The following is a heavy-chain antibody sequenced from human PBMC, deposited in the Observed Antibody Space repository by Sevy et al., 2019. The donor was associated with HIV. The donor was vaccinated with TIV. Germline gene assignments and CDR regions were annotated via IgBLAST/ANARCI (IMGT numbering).Heavy chain of an antibody. J-gene: IGHJ3*02. D-gene: IGHD3-10*01. V-gene: IGHV3-21*01. Sequence: GESLKISCAASGFTFNTYTMNWVRQAPGEGLEWVSSISSSVNYIYYADSVKGRFTISRDNAKNSLFLQMNNLRAEDTAVYYCARPYGSGSWEAFDIWGQGTMVTVSS. CDR1: GFTFNTYT. CDR3: ARPYGSGSWEAFDI. CDR2: ISSSVNYI.